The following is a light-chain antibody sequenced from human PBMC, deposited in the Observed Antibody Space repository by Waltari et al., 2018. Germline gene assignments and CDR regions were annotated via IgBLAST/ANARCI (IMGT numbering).Light chain of an antibody. CDR2: DAS. J-gene: IGKJ2*01. V-gene: IGKV1-33*01. Sequence: DIQMTQSPSSLSASVGDRVTITCQASQDISNYLNWYQQKPGKAPELLIYDASKLETGVPSRFSGSGSGTDFTFTISSLQPEDIATYYCQQYDDLPYTSGQGTKLEIK. CDR3: QQYDDLPYT. CDR1: QDISNY.